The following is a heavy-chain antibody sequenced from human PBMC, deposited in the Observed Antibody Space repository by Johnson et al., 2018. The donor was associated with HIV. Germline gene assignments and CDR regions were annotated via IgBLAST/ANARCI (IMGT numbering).Heavy chain of an antibody. J-gene: IGHJ3*02. CDR2: IRHDGSNK. CDR1: GLTLSRCD. Sequence: QMLLVESGGGVVQPGGSLRLSCAASGLTLSRCDMHLVRQAPGKGLEWVAFIRHDGSNKYYADSVKGRFTISRDNSKNTLYLQMNSLRAEDTAVYYCARDHEQWLATHGYAFDIWGQGTMVTVSS. CDR3: ARDHEQWLATHGYAFDI. V-gene: IGHV3-30*02. D-gene: IGHD6-19*01.